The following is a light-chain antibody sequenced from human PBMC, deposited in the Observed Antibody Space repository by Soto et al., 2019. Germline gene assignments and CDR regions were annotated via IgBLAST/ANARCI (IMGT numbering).Light chain of an antibody. V-gene: IGKV3-11*01. CDR1: QSVSSY. CDR2: DAS. J-gene: IGKJ1*01. Sequence: EIVLTQSPATLSLSPGARATLSCRASQSVSSYLAWYQQKPGQAPRLLIYDASSRATGIPATSSGSGSGTDFTRTMSSLEPEDSAVYYCQQRSNWPVTFGQGTRVDIK. CDR3: QQRSNWPVT.